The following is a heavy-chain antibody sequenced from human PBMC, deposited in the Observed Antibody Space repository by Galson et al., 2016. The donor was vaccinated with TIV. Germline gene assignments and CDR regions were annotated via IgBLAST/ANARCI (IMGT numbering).Heavy chain of an antibody. Sequence: SLRLSCAASGFTVSGDHMTWVRQAPGRGLECLSVMYTGGSAYYADSVKGRFTISRDNSKNTLYLQMNSLRVEDTAAYYCARVNGAAKTYGMAVWGQGTTVTVSS. CDR3: ARVNGAAKTYGMAV. CDR2: MYTGGSA. J-gene: IGHJ6*02. D-gene: IGHD7-27*01. CDR1: GFTVSGDH. V-gene: IGHV3-53*01.